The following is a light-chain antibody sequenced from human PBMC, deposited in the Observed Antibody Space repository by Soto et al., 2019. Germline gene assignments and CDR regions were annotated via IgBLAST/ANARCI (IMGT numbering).Light chain of an antibody. CDR1: SNNVGGYNY. J-gene: IGLJ3*02. CDR2: EVS. V-gene: IGLV2-14*01. Sequence: QSALTQPASVSGSPGQSITISCTGTSNNVGGYNYVTCYQQHPAKAPKLMIYEVSNRPSGVSHRFSGSKSGNTVSLTISGLQSEDEAEYYCFSYTTSSTLVFGGGTKLTVL. CDR3: FSYTTSSTLV.